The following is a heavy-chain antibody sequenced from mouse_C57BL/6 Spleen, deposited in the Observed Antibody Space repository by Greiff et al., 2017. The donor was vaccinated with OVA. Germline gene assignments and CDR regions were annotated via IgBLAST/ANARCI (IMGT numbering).Heavy chain of an antibody. V-gene: IGHV3-6*01. Sequence: EVKLQESGPGLVKPSQSLSLTCSVTGYSITSGYYWNWIRQFPGNKLEWMGYISYDGSNNYNPSLKNRISITRDTSKNQFFLKLNSVTTEDTATYYCAGQLRLPFDDWGQGTTLTVSS. CDR1: GYSITSGYY. CDR3: AGQLRLPFDD. CDR2: ISYDGSN. J-gene: IGHJ2*01. D-gene: IGHD3-2*02.